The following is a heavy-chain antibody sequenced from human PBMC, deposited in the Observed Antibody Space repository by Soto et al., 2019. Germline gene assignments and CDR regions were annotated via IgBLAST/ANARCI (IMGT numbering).Heavy chain of an antibody. CDR1: GGSISSGGYS. D-gene: IGHD4-17*01. CDR2: IYHSGST. J-gene: IGHJ4*02. V-gene: IGHV4-30-2*01. CDR3: AREGGDYHFDY. Sequence: SETLSLTCAVSGGSISSGGYSWSWIRQPPGKGLEWIGYIYHSGSTYYSPSLKSRVTISVDRSKNQFSLKLSSVTAADTAVYYCAREGGDYHFDYWGQGTLVTVSS.